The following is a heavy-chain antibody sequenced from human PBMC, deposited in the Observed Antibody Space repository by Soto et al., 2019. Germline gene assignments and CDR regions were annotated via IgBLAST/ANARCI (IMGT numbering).Heavy chain of an antibody. CDR2: IYYSGST. J-gene: IGHJ4*02. CDR1: GGSISDRGYR. Sequence: SEPLALPGTVAGGSISDRGYRWSLMQQPPGKGLEWIGYIYYSGSTNYNPSLKSRVTISVDTSKNQFSLKLSSVTAADTAVYYCARDAGRYYDSTGYEFDYWGQGTLVTVSS. CDR3: ARDAGRYYDSTGYEFDY. D-gene: IGHD3-22*01. V-gene: IGHV4-61*08.